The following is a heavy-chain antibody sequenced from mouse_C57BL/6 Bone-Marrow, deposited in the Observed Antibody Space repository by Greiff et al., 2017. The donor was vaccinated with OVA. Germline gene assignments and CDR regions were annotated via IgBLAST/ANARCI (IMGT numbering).Heavy chain of an antibody. Sequence: VQGVESGAELVKPGASVKLSCKASGYTFTSYWMPWVKQRPGQGLEWIGEIGPSDSYTNYTHKFKGKVTLTVDTSSSTAYMQLSSLTSEDSAVYYCARGRDCYPWFAYWGRGTLVTVSA. D-gene: IGHD2-3*01. V-gene: IGHV1-50*01. CDR1: GYTFTSYW. CDR3: ARGRDCYPWFAY. J-gene: IGHJ3*01. CDR2: IGPSDSYT.